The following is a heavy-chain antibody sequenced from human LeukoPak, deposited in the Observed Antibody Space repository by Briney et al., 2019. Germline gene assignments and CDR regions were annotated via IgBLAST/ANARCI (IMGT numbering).Heavy chain of an antibody. CDR3: AREEDSSGWPDVFDI. D-gene: IGHD6-19*01. J-gene: IGHJ3*02. CDR2: MNQDGGQT. Sequence: GGSLRLSCAASGFTFSSYWMSWVRQAPGKGLEWVANMNQDGGQTYYVDSVKGRFTISRDNAKNSLYLQMNSLRAEDTAVYYCAREEDSSGWPDVFDIWGQGTKVTVSS. V-gene: IGHV3-7*01. CDR1: GFTFSSYW.